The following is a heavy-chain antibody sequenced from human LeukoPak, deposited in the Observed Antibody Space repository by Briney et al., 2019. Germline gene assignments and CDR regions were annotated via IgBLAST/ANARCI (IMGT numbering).Heavy chain of an antibody. V-gene: IGHV1-18*01. CDR1: RYSFTNYG. CDR2: VAPYNGHT. D-gene: IGHD6-6*01. CDR3: ARGFSSSSPSDY. J-gene: IGHJ4*02. Sequence: GASVKVSCKASRYSFTNYGVIWVRQAPGQGLEWVGWVAPYNGHTNYAQKFQGRVTLTTDTSTNTAYMELRSLKSDDTAVYYCARGFSSSSPSDYWGQGTLVTVAS.